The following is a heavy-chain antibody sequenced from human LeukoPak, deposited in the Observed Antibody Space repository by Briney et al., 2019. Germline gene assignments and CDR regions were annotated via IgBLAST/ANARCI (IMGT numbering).Heavy chain of an antibody. CDR2: INPNSGGT. V-gene: IGHV1-2*02. D-gene: IGHD6-19*01. CDR1: VYTFTNFY. Sequence: GASVKVSCKASVYTFTNFYMHWVRQAPGQGLEWMGWINPNSGGTNYAQKFQGRVTMTRDTSISTAYMELSRLRSDDTAVYYCARLSSGWDEHNFDYWGQGTLVTVSS. CDR3: ARLSSGWDEHNFDY. J-gene: IGHJ4*02.